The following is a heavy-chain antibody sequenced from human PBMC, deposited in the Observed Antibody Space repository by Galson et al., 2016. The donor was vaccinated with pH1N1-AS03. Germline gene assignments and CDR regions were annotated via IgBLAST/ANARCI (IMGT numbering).Heavy chain of an antibody. CDR2: IKSKSFGGTT. J-gene: IGHJ4*02. V-gene: IGHV3-15*01. Sequence: SLRLSCAASGFTFINAWMSWVRQAPGKGLEWVGRIKSKSFGGTTDYAAPVQGRFTISRDDSKTTLYLQMNSLKIEDTAVYYCTTDPGGGSGFGPGYWGQGTLITVSS. CDR3: TTDPGGGSGFGPGY. D-gene: IGHD3-22*01. CDR1: GFTFINAW.